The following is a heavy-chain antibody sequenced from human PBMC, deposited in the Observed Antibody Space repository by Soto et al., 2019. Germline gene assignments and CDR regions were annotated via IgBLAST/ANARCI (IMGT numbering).Heavy chain of an antibody. Sequence: QVQLQQWGAGLLKPSETLSLTCAVYGGSFSGYYWSWIRQPPGKGLEWIGEINHSGSTNYNPSLKSRVTISVGTSKNQFSLKLSSVTAADTAVYYCARVGGKLGYCSGGSCPAYYYYGMDVWGQGTTVTVSS. J-gene: IGHJ6*02. CDR3: ARVGGKLGYCSGGSCPAYYYYGMDV. CDR1: GGSFSGYY. CDR2: INHSGST. V-gene: IGHV4-34*01. D-gene: IGHD2-15*01.